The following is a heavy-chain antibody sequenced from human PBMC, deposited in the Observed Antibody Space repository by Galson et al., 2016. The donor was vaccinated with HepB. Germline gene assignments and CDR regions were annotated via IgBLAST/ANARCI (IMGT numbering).Heavy chain of an antibody. CDR3: ARDGGYSGYDAYGLDV. V-gene: IGHV3-13*01. CDR2: IGTAGNT. Sequence: SLRLSCAASGFTFSIYAMHWVRQAPGSGLEWVSVIGTAGNTYYAASVKGRFTISREDAKNSLFLQMNSLTVGDTAVYYCARDGGYSGYDAYGLDVWGKGTTVTVSS. J-gene: IGHJ6*04. CDR1: GFTFSIYA. D-gene: IGHD5-12*01.